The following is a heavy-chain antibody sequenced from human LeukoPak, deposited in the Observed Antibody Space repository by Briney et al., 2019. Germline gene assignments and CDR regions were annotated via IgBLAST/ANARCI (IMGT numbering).Heavy chain of an antibody. D-gene: IGHD3-3*01. CDR1: GYTFTSYD. CDR2: MNPNSGNT. J-gene: IGHJ4*02. Sequence: GASVKVSCKASGYTFTSYDINWVRQATGQGLEWMGRMNPNSGNTGYAQKFQGRVTMTRNTSISTAYMELSSLRSDDTAVYYCAREDKAYYDFWSGYTYFDYWGQGTLVTVSS. V-gene: IGHV1-8*01. CDR3: AREDKAYYDFWSGYTYFDY.